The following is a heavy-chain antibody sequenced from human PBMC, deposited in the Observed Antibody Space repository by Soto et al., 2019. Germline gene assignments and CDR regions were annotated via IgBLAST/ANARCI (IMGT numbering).Heavy chain of an antibody. V-gene: IGHV1-69*12. CDR3: ARGTVTGSEYNFYYYGMDV. CDR2: IIPIFGNT. D-gene: IGHD1-1*01. CDR1: GGTLNSYA. Sequence: QVQLVQSGVEVKKPWSSVKVSCKASGGTLNSYAIDWVRQAPGQGLEWMGGIIPIFGNTYYAQRLQGRVKLTADESTRTAYMELSTLTSEDTAVYYCARGTVTGSEYNFYYYGMDVWGQGTTVIVSS. J-gene: IGHJ6*02.